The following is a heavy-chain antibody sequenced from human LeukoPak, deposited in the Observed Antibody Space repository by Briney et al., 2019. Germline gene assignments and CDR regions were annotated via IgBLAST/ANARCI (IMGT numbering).Heavy chain of an antibody. CDR3: AGEYCTNGVCYSPAYYYMDA. Sequence: SETLSLTCAVSGGSISSSNWWSWVRQPPGKGLEWIGEIYHSGSTNYNPSLKSRVTISVDKSKNQFSLKLSSVTAADTAVYYCAGEYCTNGVCYSPAYYYMDAWGKGTTVTVSS. V-gene: IGHV4-4*02. J-gene: IGHJ6*03. D-gene: IGHD2-8*01. CDR1: GGSISSSNW. CDR2: IYHSGST.